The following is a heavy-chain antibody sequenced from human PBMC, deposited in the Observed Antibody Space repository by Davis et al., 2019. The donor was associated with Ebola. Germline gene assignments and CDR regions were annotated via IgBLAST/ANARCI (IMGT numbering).Heavy chain of an antibody. Sequence: PGGSLRLSCAASGFTFSSYAMSWVRQAPGKGLEWVAVISYDGSNKYYADSVKGRFTISRDNSKNTLYLQMNSLRAEDTAVYYCARDRIDYYYGMDVWGQGTTVTVSS. V-gene: IGHV3-30*03. J-gene: IGHJ6*02. CDR2: ISYDGSNK. CDR3: ARDRIDYYYGMDV. CDR1: GFTFSSYA. D-gene: IGHD2-21*01.